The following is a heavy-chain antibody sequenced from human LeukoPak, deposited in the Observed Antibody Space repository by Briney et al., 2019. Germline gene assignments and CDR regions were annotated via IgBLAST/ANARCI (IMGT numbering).Heavy chain of an antibody. V-gene: IGHV4-59*08. Sequence: ASETLSLTGTVSGGSISSYYWSWIRQPPGKGLEWIGYIYYSGSSNYNPSLKSRVTMSVDTSKNQCSLKLSSVTAADTAVYYCARHKRYSSGWYDYWGQGTLVTVSS. CDR2: IYYSGSS. CDR1: GGSISSYY. CDR3: ARHKRYSSGWYDY. J-gene: IGHJ4*02. D-gene: IGHD6-19*01.